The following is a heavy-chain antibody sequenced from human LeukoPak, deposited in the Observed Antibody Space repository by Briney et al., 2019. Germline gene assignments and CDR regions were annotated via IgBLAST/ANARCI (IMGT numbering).Heavy chain of an antibody. CDR1: GFTFSSYN. CDR2: ISSSSSYI. V-gene: IGHV3-21*01. D-gene: IGHD3-10*01. CDR3: ARGPPYGSRCDYLDY. J-gene: IGHJ4*02. Sequence: GGSLRLSCTASGFTFSSYNMNWVRQAPGKGLECVSSISSSSSYIYYADSVKGRFSISRDNAKNSLYLQMNSLRAEDTAVYYCARGPPYGSRCDYLDYWGQGTLVTVSS.